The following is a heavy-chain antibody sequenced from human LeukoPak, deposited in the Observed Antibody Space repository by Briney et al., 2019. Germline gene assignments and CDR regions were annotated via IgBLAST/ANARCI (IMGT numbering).Heavy chain of an antibody. CDR3: ASQGTATLSSYFDY. Sequence: PSETLSLTCTVSGGSISSSSYYWGWIRQPPGKGLEWIGSIYYSGSTYYNPSLKSRVTISVDTSKNQFSLKLSSVTAADTAVYYCASQGTATLSSYFDYWGQGTLVTVSS. CDR1: GGSISSSSYY. J-gene: IGHJ4*02. CDR2: IYYSGST. D-gene: IGHD5-18*01. V-gene: IGHV4-39*01.